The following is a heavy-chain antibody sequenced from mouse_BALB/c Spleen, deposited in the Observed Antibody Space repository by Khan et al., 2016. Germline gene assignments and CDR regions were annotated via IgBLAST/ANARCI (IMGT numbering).Heavy chain of an antibody. CDR1: GFTFTDYY. V-gene: IGHV7-3*02. Sequence: EVELVESGGGLVQPGGSLRLSCATSGFTFTDYYMSWVRLPPGKALEWLGFIRNKANGYTTEYSASVKGRFTISRDNSQSILYLQMNTLRAEDSATYYCARGGGPSGYAMDYWGQGTSVTVSS. CDR3: ARGGGPSGYAMDY. CDR2: IRNKANGYTT. D-gene: IGHD3-1*01. J-gene: IGHJ4*01.